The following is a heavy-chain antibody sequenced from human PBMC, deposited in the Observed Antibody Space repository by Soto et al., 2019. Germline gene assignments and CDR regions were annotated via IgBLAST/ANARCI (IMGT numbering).Heavy chain of an antibody. CDR2: LSYDGSNN. CDR1: EFTFSDHA. Sequence: QVQLVESGGGVVQPGRSLRLSCTASEFTFSDHAMHWVRQAPGKGLEWVALLSYDGSNNYYADSLRGRFTISRDNSRNTLFLQMNSLRAEDTAVYYCARDPGKVYCSGGYCYAPDFWGQGTLVTVSS. CDR3: ARDPGKVYCSGGYCYAPDF. V-gene: IGHV3-30-3*01. J-gene: IGHJ4*02. D-gene: IGHD2-15*01.